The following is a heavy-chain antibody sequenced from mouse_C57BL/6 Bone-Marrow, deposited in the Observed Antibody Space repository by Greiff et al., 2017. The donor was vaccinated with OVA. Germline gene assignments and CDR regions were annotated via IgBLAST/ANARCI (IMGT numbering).Heavy chain of an antibody. CDR3: ARAPLGRRDYFDY. J-gene: IGHJ2*01. D-gene: IGHD4-1*01. Sequence: QVQLQQPGAELVKPGASVKLSCKASGYTFTSYWMHWVKQRPGQGLEWIGMIHPNSGSTNYNEKFKSRATLTVDKSSSTAYMQLSSLTSEDSAVYYCARAPLGRRDYFDYWGQGTTLTVSS. V-gene: IGHV1-64*01. CDR2: IHPNSGST. CDR1: GYTFTSYW.